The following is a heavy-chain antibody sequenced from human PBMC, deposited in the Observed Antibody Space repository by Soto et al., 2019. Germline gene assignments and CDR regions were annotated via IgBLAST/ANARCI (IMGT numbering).Heavy chain of an antibody. Sequence: GASVKVSCKASGYTFTGYYMHWVRQAPGQGLEWMGWINPNSGGTNYAQKFQGRVTMTRDTSISTAYMELSRLRSDDTAVYYCARWIAALKKYYYYGMDVWGQGTTVTVSS. CDR1: GYTFTGYY. CDR3: ARWIAALKKYYYYGMDV. CDR2: INPNSGGT. V-gene: IGHV1-2*02. J-gene: IGHJ6*02. D-gene: IGHD6-13*01.